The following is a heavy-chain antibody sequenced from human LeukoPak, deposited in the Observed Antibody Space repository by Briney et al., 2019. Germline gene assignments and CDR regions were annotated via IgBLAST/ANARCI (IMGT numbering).Heavy chain of an antibody. CDR2: VHYTGTT. V-gene: IGHV4-59*11. Sequence: SETLSLPCTVSVGSISGHYWSWIRQPPGKGLEWIAFVHYTGTTRYNPSLQSRVTISADTCKNQFSLKLTSVTAADAAVYYCARLLNNDNAGDADTFDMWGQGTMVTVSS. J-gene: IGHJ3*02. CDR1: VGSISGHY. D-gene: IGHD2-21*01. CDR3: ARLLNNDNAGDADTFDM.